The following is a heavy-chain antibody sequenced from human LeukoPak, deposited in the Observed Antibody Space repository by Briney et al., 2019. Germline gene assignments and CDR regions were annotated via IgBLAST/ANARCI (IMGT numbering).Heavy chain of an antibody. V-gene: IGHV3-21*01. Sequence: PGGSLRLSCAASGFTCSTYAMNWVRQVPGKGLEWVSSITSGSSVIYYADSVKGRFTISRDNAKNSLYLQMNSLRAEDTAVYYCARDRDDDGDYESGHDYWGQGTLVTVSS. CDR1: GFTCSTYA. CDR3: ARDRDDDGDYESGHDY. CDR2: ITSGSSVI. J-gene: IGHJ4*02. D-gene: IGHD4-17*01.